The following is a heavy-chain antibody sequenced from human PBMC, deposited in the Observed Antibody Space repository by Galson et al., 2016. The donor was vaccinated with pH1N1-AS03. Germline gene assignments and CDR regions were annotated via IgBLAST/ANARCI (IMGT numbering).Heavy chain of an antibody. Sequence: PALEKPTQTLTLTCTFSGFSLSTSGVAVGWIRQPPGKALECLALIHWDDDQHYSPSLKSRLTITKDTSKNQVVLTMTNMDPVDTATYYCAHRPSRCPYWYFDLWGRGTLVTVS. CDR3: AHRPSRCPYWYFDL. CDR2: IHWDDDQ. V-gene: IGHV2-5*02. D-gene: IGHD5-24*01. CDR1: GFSLSTSGVA. J-gene: IGHJ2*01.